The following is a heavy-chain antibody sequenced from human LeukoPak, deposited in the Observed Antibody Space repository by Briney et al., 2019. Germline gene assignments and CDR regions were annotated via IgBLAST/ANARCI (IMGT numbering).Heavy chain of an antibody. J-gene: IGHJ2*01. CDR3: ATAVVPAAMDWYFDL. D-gene: IGHD2-2*01. Sequence: SETLSLTCTVSVGSISSYYWSWIRQPPGKGLEWGGYIYYSGSTNYNPSLKSRVTISVDTSKNQCSLRLSSVTAADTAVYYCATAVVPAAMDWYFDLWGRGTLVTVSS. CDR2: IYYSGST. CDR1: VGSISSYY. V-gene: IGHV4-59*01.